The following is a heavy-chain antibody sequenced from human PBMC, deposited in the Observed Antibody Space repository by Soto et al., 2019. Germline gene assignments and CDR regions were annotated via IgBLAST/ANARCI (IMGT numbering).Heavy chain of an antibody. CDR1: GASISSYY. D-gene: IGHD7-27*01. V-gene: IGHV4-59*01. J-gene: IGHJ4*02. Sequence: PSETLSLTCTVSGASISSYYWSWIRQPPGKGLEWIGYIYYSGSTNYNPSLKSRVTISVDTSKNQFSLKVSSVTATDTAVYYCARLLPTSGNWALDYWGQGTLVTVSS. CDR2: IYYSGST. CDR3: ARLLPTSGNWALDY.